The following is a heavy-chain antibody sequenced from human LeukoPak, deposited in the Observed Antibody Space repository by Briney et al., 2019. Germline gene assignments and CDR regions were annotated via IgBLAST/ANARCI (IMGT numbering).Heavy chain of an antibody. D-gene: IGHD1-26*01. CDR3: ARVSSGSYFGYYYYYMDV. Sequence: PGGSLRLSCAASGFTFSNYWMHWVRQAPGKGLVWVSRINSDGSNTSYADSVKGRFTISRDNAKNTLYLQMNSLRAEDTAVYYCARVSSGSYFGYYYYYMDVWGKGTTVTVSS. V-gene: IGHV3-74*01. CDR1: GFTFSNYW. J-gene: IGHJ6*03. CDR2: INSDGSNT.